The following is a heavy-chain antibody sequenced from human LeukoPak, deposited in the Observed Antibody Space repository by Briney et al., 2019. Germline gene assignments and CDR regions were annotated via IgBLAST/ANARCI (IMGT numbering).Heavy chain of an antibody. V-gene: IGHV3-9*01. CDR2: ISWNSGSI. CDR1: GFTFDDYA. J-gene: IGHJ4*02. D-gene: IGHD3-10*01. Sequence: GGSLRLSCAASGFTFDDYAMHWVRQAPGKGLEWVSGISWNSGSIGYADSVKGRFTISRDNAKNSLYLQMNSLRAEDTALYYCAKDSMVRGVIISPSFDYWGQGTLVTVSS. CDR3: AKDSMVRGVIISPSFDY.